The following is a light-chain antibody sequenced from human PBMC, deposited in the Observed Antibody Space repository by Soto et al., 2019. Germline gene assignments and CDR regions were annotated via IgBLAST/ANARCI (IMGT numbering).Light chain of an antibody. CDR3: NSYSSSTTLYV. J-gene: IGLJ1*01. CDR2: EVS. CDR1: SSDVGGYNY. V-gene: IGLV2-14*01. Sequence: QSVLTQPASVSGSPGQSITISCTGTSSDVGGYNYVSWYQQHPGKAPKLMIYEVSNRPSGVSNRFSGSKSGNTASLTISGLQAEDEADYYCNSYSSSTTLYVFGTGTKGTVL.